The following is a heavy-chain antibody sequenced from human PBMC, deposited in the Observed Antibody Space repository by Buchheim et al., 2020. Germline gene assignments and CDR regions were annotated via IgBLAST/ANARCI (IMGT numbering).Heavy chain of an antibody. D-gene: IGHD3-3*01. CDR2: ISGSGGST. V-gene: IGHV3-23*01. CDR1: GFTFSSYA. Sequence: EVQLLESGGGLVQPGGSLRLSCAASGFTFSSYAMSWVRQAPGKGLEWVSAISGSGGSTYYADSVKGRFTISRDNSKNTLYLQMNSLRAEDTAVYYCAKDNRRRYDFWSGSSLDYWGQGTL. J-gene: IGHJ4*02. CDR3: AKDNRRRYDFWSGSSLDY.